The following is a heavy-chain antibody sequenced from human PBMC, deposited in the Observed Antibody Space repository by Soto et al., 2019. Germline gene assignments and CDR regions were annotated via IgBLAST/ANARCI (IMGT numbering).Heavy chain of an antibody. CDR1: GFTLGTNGLS. CDR2: IDWDGDR. J-gene: IGHJ4*02. D-gene: IGHD2-8*01. CDR3: ARSQGGMLYNSYFDF. Sequence: SGPKLLNPTQTLTLTCTFSGFTLGTNGLSVNWIRQAPGKALEWLAVIDWDGDRFYSASLKTRLSISKDTSKNEVVLTMTNMDPVDTATYFCARSQGGMLYNSYFDFWGQGTLVTVSS. V-gene: IGHV2-70*13.